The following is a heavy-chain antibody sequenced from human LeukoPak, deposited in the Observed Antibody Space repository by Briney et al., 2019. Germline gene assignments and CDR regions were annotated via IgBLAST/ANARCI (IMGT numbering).Heavy chain of an antibody. CDR3: VVSFGGVIANYFDY. Sequence: SETLSLICAVSGYSISSGYYWGWIRQPPGKGLEWIGSIYHSGSTYYNPSLKSRVTISVDTSKNQFSLKLSSVTAADTAVYYCVVSFGGVIANYFDYWGQGTLVTVSS. CDR1: GYSISSGYY. V-gene: IGHV4-38-2*01. CDR2: IYHSGST. D-gene: IGHD3-16*02. J-gene: IGHJ4*02.